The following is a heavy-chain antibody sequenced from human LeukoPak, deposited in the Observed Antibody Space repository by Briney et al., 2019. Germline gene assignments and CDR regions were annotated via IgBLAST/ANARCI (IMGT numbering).Heavy chain of an antibody. J-gene: IGHJ4*02. Sequence: GGSLRLSCAASGFTLSSYGMHWVRQAPGKGLEWVAVISYDGSNKYYADSVKGRFTISRDNSKNTLYLQMNSLRAEDTAVYYCARRILGATSMGFDYWGQGTLVTVSS. CDR2: ISYDGSNK. CDR1: GFTLSSYG. CDR3: ARRILGATSMGFDY. V-gene: IGHV3-30*03. D-gene: IGHD7-27*01.